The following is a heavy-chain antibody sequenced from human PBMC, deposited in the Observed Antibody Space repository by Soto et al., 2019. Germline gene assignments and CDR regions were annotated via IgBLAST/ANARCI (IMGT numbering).Heavy chain of an antibody. CDR3: AKDPGRIAARPGGY. V-gene: IGHV3-30*18. CDR2: ISYDGRNK. J-gene: IGHJ4*02. Sequence: GGSLRLSCAASGFAFSSYGMHRVRQAPVKGREWVAVISYDGRNKYYADSVKGRFTSSRDNSKNTLYLQMNSLRAEDTVVYYCAKDPGRIAARPGGYWGQGTLVTVSS. D-gene: IGHD6-6*01. CDR1: GFAFSSYG.